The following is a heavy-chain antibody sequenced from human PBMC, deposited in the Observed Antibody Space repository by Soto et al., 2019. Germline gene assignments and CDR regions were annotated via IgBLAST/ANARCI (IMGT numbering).Heavy chain of an antibody. CDR2: ISYDGSNK. CDR1: GFTFSSYA. CDR3: ARDSAHSSSREYVYWYFDL. D-gene: IGHD6-13*01. V-gene: IGHV3-30-3*01. J-gene: IGHJ2*01. Sequence: QVQLVESGGGVVQPGRSLRLSCAASGFTFSSYAMHWVRQAPGKGLEWVAVISYDGSNKYYADSVKGRFTISRDNSKNTLNLQMNSLRAEDTAVYYCARDSAHSSSREYVYWYFDLWGRGTLVTVSS.